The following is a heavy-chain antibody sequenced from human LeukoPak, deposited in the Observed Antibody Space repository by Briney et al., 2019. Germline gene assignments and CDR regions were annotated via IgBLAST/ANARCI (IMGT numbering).Heavy chain of an antibody. CDR2: ISSSSGTI. CDR3: ARSPVVMGYYFDY. Sequence: QAGGSLRLSCAASGFTFSSYSMNWVRQAPGKGLEWISYISSSSGTIYYADSVKGRFTISRDNAKNSLYLQMNSLRAEDTAVYYCARSPVVMGYYFDYWGQGTLVTVSS. D-gene: IGHD4-23*01. CDR1: GFTFSSYS. J-gene: IGHJ4*02. V-gene: IGHV3-48*04.